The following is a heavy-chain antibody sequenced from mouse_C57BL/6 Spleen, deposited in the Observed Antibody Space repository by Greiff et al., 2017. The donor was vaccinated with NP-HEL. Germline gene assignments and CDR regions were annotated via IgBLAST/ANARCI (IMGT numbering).Heavy chain of an antibody. D-gene: IGHD1-1*01. CDR3: TRDYYGPYYFDY. CDR2: IYPGNSDT. J-gene: IGHJ2*01. Sequence: EVKLVESGTVLARPGASVKMSCKTSGYTFTSYWMHWVKQRPGQGLEWIGAIYPGNSDTSYNQKFKGKAKLTAVTSASTAYMELSSLTNEDSAVYYCTRDYYGPYYFDYWGQGTTLTVSS. V-gene: IGHV1-5*01. CDR1: GYTFTSYW.